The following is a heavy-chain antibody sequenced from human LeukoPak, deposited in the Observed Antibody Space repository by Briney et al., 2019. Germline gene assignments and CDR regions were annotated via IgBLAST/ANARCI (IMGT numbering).Heavy chain of an antibody. Sequence: GASVKVSCKASGYTFTGYYMYWVRQAPGQGLEWMGWINPNSGGTYYAQKFQGRVTMTRDTSISTGYMELSRLRSDDTAVYYCARTDYSSSSGGFDPWGQGTLVTVSS. CDR3: ARTDYSSSSGGFDP. CDR2: INPNSGGT. V-gene: IGHV1-2*02. J-gene: IGHJ5*02. CDR1: GYTFTGYY. D-gene: IGHD6-6*01.